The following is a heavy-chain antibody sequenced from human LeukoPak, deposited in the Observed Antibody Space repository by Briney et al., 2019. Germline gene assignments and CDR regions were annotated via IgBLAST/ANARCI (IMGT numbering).Heavy chain of an antibody. J-gene: IGHJ4*02. CDR2: ISVSGGIT. CDR3: AKSFSIYYFDY. CDR1: GFTFCSYA. V-gene: IGHV3-23*01. Sequence: GGSLRLSCAASGFTFCSYAMSWVRQAPGKGLVWVSAISVSGGITYYADSVKGRFTISRDNSKNTLYLQMNSLRAEDTAVYYCAKSFSIYYFDYWGQGTLVTVSS.